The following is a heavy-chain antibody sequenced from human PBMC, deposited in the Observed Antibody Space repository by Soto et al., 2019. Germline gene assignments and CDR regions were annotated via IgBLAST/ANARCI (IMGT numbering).Heavy chain of an antibody. CDR1: GGSFSGYY. D-gene: IGHD3-3*01. V-gene: IGHV4-34*01. Sequence: PSETLSLTCAVYGGSFSGYYWSWIRQPPGKGLEWIGEINHSGSTNYNPSPKSRVTISVDTSKNQFSLKLSSVTAADTAVYYCARGSDDFWSGYSDPYYYGMDVWGQGTTVTVSS. J-gene: IGHJ6*02. CDR2: INHSGST. CDR3: ARGSDDFWSGYSDPYYYGMDV.